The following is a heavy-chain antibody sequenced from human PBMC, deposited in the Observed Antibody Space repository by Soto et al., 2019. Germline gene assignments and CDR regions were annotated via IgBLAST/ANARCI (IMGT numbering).Heavy chain of an antibody. CDR3: ASGETITGTLGGDYYYGMDV. CDR2: IIPIFGTA. J-gene: IGHJ6*02. Sequence: QVQLVQSGAEVKKPGSSVKVSCKASGGTFSSYAISRVRQAPGQGLEWMGGIIPIFGTANYAQKFQGRVTITADESTSTAYMELSSLRSEDTAVYYCASGETITGTLGGDYYYGMDVWGQGTTVTVSS. D-gene: IGHD1-20*01. CDR1: GGTFSSYA. V-gene: IGHV1-69*01.